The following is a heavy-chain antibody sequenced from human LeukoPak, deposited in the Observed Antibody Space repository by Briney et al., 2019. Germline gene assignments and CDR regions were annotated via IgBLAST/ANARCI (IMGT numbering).Heavy chain of an antibody. Sequence: ASVKVSCKASGYTFTGYYMHWVRQAPGQGLEWMGWINPNSGGTNYAQQFQGRVTMTRDTSISTAYMELSRLRSDDTAVYYCARGRGVTTWDAFDIWGQGTMVTVSS. J-gene: IGHJ3*02. V-gene: IGHV1-2*02. CDR2: INPNSGGT. CDR1: GYTFTGYY. D-gene: IGHD4-17*01. CDR3: ARGRGVTTWDAFDI.